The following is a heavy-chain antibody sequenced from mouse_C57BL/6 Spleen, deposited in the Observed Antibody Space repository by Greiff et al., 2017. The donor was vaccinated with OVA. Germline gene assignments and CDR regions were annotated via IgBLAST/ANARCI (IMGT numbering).Heavy chain of an antibody. Sequence: QVHVKQSGPGLVAPSQSLSITCTASGFSLPSYGVDWVRQPPGKGLEWLGVIWGGGSTNYNSALMSRLSISKDNSKSQVYLKRNSLQTDDTAMYYCAKRDWDGAWFAYWGQGTLVTVSA. J-gene: IGHJ3*01. V-gene: IGHV2-9*01. CDR2: IWGGGST. CDR1: GFSLPSYG. CDR3: AKRDWDGAWFAY. D-gene: IGHD4-1*01.